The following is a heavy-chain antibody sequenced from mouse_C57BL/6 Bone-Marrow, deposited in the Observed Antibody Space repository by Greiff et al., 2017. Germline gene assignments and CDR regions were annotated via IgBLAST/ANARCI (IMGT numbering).Heavy chain of an antibody. Sequence: EVQLQQSGAELVRPGASVKLSCTASGFNIKDDYMHWVKQRPEQGLEWIGWIVPENGDTEYASKFQGKATITADTSSNTAYLQLSSLTSEDTAGYYCTTRGYYYGSSYAGFAYWGQGTLVTVSA. CDR2: IVPENGDT. D-gene: IGHD1-1*01. V-gene: IGHV14-4*01. CDR1: GFNIKDDY. J-gene: IGHJ3*01. CDR3: TTRGYYYGSSYAGFAY.